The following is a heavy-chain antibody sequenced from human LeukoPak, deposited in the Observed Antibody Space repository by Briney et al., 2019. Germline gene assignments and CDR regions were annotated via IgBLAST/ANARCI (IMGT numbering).Heavy chain of an antibody. CDR2: IRSKAYGGTT. CDR3: TRWSFVVVMYAFDI. CDR1: GFTFGDYA. Sequence: GGSLRLSCTASGFTFGDYAMSWFRQAPGKGLEWVGFIRSKAYGGTTEYAASVKGRFTISRDDSKSIAYLQMNSLKTEDTAVYYCTRWSFVVVMYAFDIWGQGTMVTVSS. J-gene: IGHJ3*02. D-gene: IGHD2-21*01. V-gene: IGHV3-49*03.